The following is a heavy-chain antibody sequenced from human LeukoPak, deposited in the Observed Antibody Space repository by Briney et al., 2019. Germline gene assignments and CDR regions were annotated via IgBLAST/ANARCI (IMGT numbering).Heavy chain of an antibody. CDR1: GGSISNSSSY. V-gene: IGHV4-39*02. Sequence: SETLSLTCTVTGGSISNSSSYWGWIRQPPGKGLEWIGSIYYSGSTYYNPSLKSRVTISVDTSKNQFSLKLSSVTAADTAVYYCAKDFRGSSVDYWGQGTLVTVSS. CDR2: IYYSGST. D-gene: IGHD2-2*01. J-gene: IGHJ4*02. CDR3: AKDFRGSSVDY.